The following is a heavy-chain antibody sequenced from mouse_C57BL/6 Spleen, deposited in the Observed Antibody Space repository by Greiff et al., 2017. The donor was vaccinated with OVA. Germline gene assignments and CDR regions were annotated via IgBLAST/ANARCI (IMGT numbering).Heavy chain of an antibody. J-gene: IGHJ2*01. V-gene: IGHV1-55*01. CDR1: GYTFTSYW. CDR2: IYPGSGST. Sequence: QVQLQQPGAELVKPGASVKMSCKASGYTFTSYWITWVKQRPGKGLEWIGDIYPGSGSTNYNEKFKSKATLTVDTSSSTSYMQLSSLTSYDSSVYYCARGANYSNFFDYWGQGTTLTVSS. D-gene: IGHD2-5*01. CDR3: ARGANYSNFFDY.